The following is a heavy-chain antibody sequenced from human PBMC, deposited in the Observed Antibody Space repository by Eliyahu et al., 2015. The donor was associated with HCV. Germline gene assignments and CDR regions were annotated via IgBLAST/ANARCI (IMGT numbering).Heavy chain of an antibody. V-gene: IGHV4-59*02. D-gene: IGHD3-22*01. J-gene: IGHJ4*02. CDR2: IYYSGST. CDR1: GCSVXXYX. CDR3: ARGGRVYYDSSGYSYYFDY. Sequence: QVQLQESGPGLVKPSETLSLTCTVXGCSVXXYXXSWIRQPPGKGLEWIASIYYSGSTNYNPSXKSRVTISVDTSKNQFSLKLSSVTAADTALYYCARGGRVYYDSSGYSYYFDYWGRGTLVTVSS.